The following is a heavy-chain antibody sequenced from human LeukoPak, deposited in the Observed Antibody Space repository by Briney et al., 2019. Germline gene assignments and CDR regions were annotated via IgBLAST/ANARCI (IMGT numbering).Heavy chain of an antibody. V-gene: IGHV3-9*01. Sequence: GGSLRLSCAASGFSFDDYAMHWVRQAPGKGLEWVSGISWNSGSIGYADYVKGRFTISRDNAKNSLYLQMNSLRAEDTALYYCAKAYSEAGGAFDIWGQGTMVTVSS. CDR3: AKAYSEAGGAFDI. CDR2: ISWNSGSI. J-gene: IGHJ3*02. D-gene: IGHD2-8*02. CDR1: GFSFDDYA.